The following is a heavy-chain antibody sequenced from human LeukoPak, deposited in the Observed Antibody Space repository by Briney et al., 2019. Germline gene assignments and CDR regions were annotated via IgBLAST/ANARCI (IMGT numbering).Heavy chain of an antibody. CDR1: GGSISSYY. Sequence: SETLSLTCTVSGGSISSYYWSWIRQPPGKGLEWIGYIYYSGSTNYNPSLKSRVTISVDTSKNQFSLKLSSVTAADTAVYYCPRVSGSSWSAEYFQHWGQGTLVTVSS. V-gene: IGHV4-59*01. J-gene: IGHJ1*01. CDR2: IYYSGST. CDR3: PRVSGSSWSAEYFQH. D-gene: IGHD6-13*01.